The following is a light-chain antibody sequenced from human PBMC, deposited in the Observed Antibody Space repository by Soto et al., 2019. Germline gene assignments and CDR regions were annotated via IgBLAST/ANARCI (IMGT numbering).Light chain of an antibody. CDR2: EDN. CDR3: QSYDSSNHNVV. CDR1: SGSIASNY. V-gene: IGLV6-57*04. Sequence: NFMLTQPHSVSESPGKTVTISCTRSSGSIASNYVQWYQQRPGSAPTTVIYEDNQRPSGGPDRFSGSIDSSSNSASLPISGPKTEDEADYYCQSYDSSNHNVVFGGGTKLTVL. J-gene: IGLJ2*01.